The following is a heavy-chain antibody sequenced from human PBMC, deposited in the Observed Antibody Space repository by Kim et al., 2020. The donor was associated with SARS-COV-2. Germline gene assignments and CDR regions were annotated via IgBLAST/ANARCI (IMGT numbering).Heavy chain of an antibody. D-gene: IGHD6-6*01. J-gene: IGHJ6*02. V-gene: IGHV1-69*13. CDR1: GGTFSSYA. CDR2: IIPIFGTA. Sequence: SVKVSCKASGGTFSSYAISWVRQAPGQGLEWMGGIIPIFGTANYAQKFQGRVTITADESTSTAYMELSSLRSEDTAVYYCARGRSRSSSPYYYGMDVWGQGTTVTVSS. CDR3: ARGRSRSSSPYYYGMDV.